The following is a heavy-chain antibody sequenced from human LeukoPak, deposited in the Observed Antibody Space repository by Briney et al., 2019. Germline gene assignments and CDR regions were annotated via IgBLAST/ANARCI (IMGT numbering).Heavy chain of an antibody. Sequence: ASVKVSCKASGYTFSNYAINWVRQAPGQGLEWMGWISTYNGNTNYAQKLQDRVTMTTDTSTSTAYMELRSLRSDDTAMYYCASLKNSYDSSGYLVTDAFDIWGQGTMVTVSS. J-gene: IGHJ3*02. V-gene: IGHV1-18*01. CDR3: ASLKNSYDSSGYLVTDAFDI. D-gene: IGHD3-22*01. CDR2: ISTYNGNT. CDR1: GYTFSNYA.